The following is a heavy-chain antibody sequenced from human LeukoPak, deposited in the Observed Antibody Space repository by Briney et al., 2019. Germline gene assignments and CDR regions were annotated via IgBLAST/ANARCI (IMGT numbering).Heavy chain of an antibody. CDR1: GFTFSSDG. V-gene: IGHV3-30*02. D-gene: IGHD5-24*01. CDR2: ISYDGVAK. CDR3: AKGMSRDSYYFDY. Sequence: GGSLKLSCATSGFTFSSDGLHWVRQAPGKGLEWVSIISYDGVAKHYGDSVKGRFTISRGNSKNTLYLEMSSLRPEDTAVYYCAKGMSRDSYYFDYWGQGTLVTVSS. J-gene: IGHJ4*02.